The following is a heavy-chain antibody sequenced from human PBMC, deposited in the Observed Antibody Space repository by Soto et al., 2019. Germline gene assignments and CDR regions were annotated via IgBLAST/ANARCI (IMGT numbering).Heavy chain of an antibody. V-gene: IGHV4-59*08. Sequence: PSETLSLTCSIYGGSISSYYWTWIRQPPGKGLEWIGFMYNSGSNHYNPSLKSRVTISLDTSKNQFSLNLRSVTAADTAVYYCASMGYHYGAGSYPLDYWGQGTLVTSPQ. CDR3: ASMGYHYGAGSYPLDY. CDR2: MYNSGSN. J-gene: IGHJ4*02. CDR1: GGSISSYY. D-gene: IGHD3-10*01.